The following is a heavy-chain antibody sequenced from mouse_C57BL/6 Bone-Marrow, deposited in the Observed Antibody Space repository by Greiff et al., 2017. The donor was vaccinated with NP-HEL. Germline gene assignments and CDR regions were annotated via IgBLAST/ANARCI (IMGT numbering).Heavy chain of an antibody. CDR1: GFTFSDFY. V-gene: IGHV7-1*01. CDR3: ARDANYYGSSYGYFDV. CDR2: SRNKANDYTT. J-gene: IGHJ1*03. D-gene: IGHD1-1*01. Sequence: EVHLVESGGGLVQSGRSLRLSCATSGFTFSDFYMEWVRQAPGKGLEWIAASRNKANDYTTEYSASVKGRFIVSRDTSQSILYLQMNALRAEDTAIYYCARDANYYGSSYGYFDVWGTGTTVTVSS.